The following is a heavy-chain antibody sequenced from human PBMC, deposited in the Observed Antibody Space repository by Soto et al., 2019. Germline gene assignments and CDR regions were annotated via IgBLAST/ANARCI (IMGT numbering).Heavy chain of an antibody. Sequence: QVLLVQSGAEVKKPGASVKISCKASGYSFSTYGVSWVRQAPGQGLEWMGWLNTGDGNTAYAQKLQGRITLTTDTATTTAYLELRSLRSDDTAIYYFARVENYGSAMAVFDHWGQGTLVTVSS. CDR1: GYSFSTYG. CDR3: ARVENYGSAMAVFDH. V-gene: IGHV1-18*04. D-gene: IGHD3-10*01. J-gene: IGHJ4*02. CDR2: LNTGDGNT.